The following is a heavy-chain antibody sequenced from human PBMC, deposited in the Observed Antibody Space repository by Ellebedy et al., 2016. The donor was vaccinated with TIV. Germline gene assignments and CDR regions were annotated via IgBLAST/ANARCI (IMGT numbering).Heavy chain of an antibody. J-gene: IGHJ6*02. CDR3: ARVPEGYYFYYGLDV. V-gene: IGHV3-7*01. CDR2: IKEDGNEK. Sequence: GESLKISXVASGFTFDFYWMSWVRQAPGKGLEWVASIKEDGNEKYYVDSVKGRFTISRDNAKNSLYLQMSSLRADDTAVYFCARVPEGYYFYYGLDVWGQGTTVTVSS. CDR1: GFTFDFYW.